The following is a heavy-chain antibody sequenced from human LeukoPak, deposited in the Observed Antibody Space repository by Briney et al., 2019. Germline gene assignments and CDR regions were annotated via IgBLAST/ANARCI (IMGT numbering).Heavy chain of an antibody. D-gene: IGHD5-12*01. CDR2: IWYDGSNK. CDR1: GFTFSSYG. J-gene: IGHJ4*02. Sequence: PAESLRLSCAASGFTFSSYGMHWVRQAPGKGLEWVAVIWYDGSNKYYADSVKGRFTISRDNYKKTLYLQMNSRRDEDTAVYYWAREKGSGLPFNNFDYWGKGNLVTVSS. CDR3: AREKGSGLPFNNFDY. V-gene: IGHV3-33*01.